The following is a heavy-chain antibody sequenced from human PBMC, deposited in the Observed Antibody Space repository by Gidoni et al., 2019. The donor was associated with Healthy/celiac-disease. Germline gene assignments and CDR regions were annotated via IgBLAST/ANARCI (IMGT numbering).Heavy chain of an antibody. Sequence: QLQLQESGSGLVTPSQTLSLTCAVSGVSISSVGYSWSWIRQPPGKGLEWIGYIYHSGSTYYNPALKSRVTISVDRSKNQFSLKLSSVTAADTAVYYCARAILTGYYKWPLTDAFDIWGQGTMVTVSS. CDR1: GVSISSVGYS. D-gene: IGHD3-9*01. CDR2: IYHSGST. V-gene: IGHV4-30-2*01. CDR3: ARAILTGYYKWPLTDAFDI. J-gene: IGHJ3*02.